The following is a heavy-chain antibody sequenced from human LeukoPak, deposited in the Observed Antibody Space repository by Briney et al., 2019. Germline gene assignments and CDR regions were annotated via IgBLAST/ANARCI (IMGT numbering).Heavy chain of an antibody. D-gene: IGHD4-23*01. V-gene: IGHV1-18*01. J-gene: IGHJ5*02. CDR3: ARDNDYGGKRGDNWFDP. Sequence: ASVKVSCKASGHTFTSYGISWVRQAPGQGLEWMGWISAYNGNTNYAQKLQGRVTMTTDTSTSTAYMELRSLRSDDTAVYYCARDNDYGGKRGDNWFDPWGQGTLVTVSS. CDR1: GHTFTSYG. CDR2: ISAYNGNT.